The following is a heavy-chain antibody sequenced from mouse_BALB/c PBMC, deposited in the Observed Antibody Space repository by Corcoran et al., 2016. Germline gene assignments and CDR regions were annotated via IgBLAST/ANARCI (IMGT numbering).Heavy chain of an antibody. V-gene: IGHV1S136*01. CDR2: INPYNDGT. CDR1: GYTFTSYV. D-gene: IGHD1-1*01. J-gene: IGHJ1*01. CDR3: ARGYYGNSYGYWYFDV. Sequence: EVQLQQSGPELVKPVASVKMSCTASGYTFTSYVMHWVKQKPGQGLEWIGYINPYNDGTKYNEKFKGKATLTSDKSSSTAYMELSSLTSEDSAVYDCARGYYGNSYGYWYFDVWGAGTTVTVSS.